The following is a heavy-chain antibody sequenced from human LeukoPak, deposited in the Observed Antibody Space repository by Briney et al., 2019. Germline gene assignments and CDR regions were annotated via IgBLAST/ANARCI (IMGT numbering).Heavy chain of an antibody. J-gene: IGHJ6*03. CDR3: ARGWSGSYYSHYYYYMDL. CDR1: GYTFTGYY. CDR2: INLNSGGT. Sequence: GASVKVSCKASGYTFTGYYMHWVRQAPGQGLEWIGWINLNSGGTNYAQKFQGRVTMTRDTSISTAYMELSRLRSGDTDVYYCARGWSGSYYSHYYYYMDLWGKGTTVAVSS. V-gene: IGHV1-2*02. D-gene: IGHD1-26*01.